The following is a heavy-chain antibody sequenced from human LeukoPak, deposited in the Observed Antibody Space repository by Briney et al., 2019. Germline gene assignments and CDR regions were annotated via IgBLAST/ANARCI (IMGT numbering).Heavy chain of an antibody. Sequence: PSETLSLTCTVSGGPISSYYWSWIRQPPGKGLEWIGYIYYSGSTNYNPSLKSRVTISVDTSKNQFSLKLSSVTAADTAVYYCARQQTTVTALYYFDYWGQGTLVTVSS. CDR2: IYYSGST. J-gene: IGHJ4*02. V-gene: IGHV4-59*08. CDR1: GGPISSYY. D-gene: IGHD4-17*01. CDR3: ARQQTTVTALYYFDY.